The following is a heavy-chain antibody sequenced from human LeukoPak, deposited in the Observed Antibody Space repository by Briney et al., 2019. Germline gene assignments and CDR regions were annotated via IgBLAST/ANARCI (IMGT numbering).Heavy chain of an antibody. CDR1: GGSISSGDYY. V-gene: IGHV4-30-4*01. D-gene: IGHD1-1*01. CDR3: ARGGTNDAFGI. J-gene: IGHJ3*02. Sequence: SQTLSLTCTVSGGSISSGDYYWSWIRQPPGRGLEWIGYIYYSGSTYYNPSLKSRVTISVDTSKNQFSLKLSSVTAADTAVYYCARGGTNDAFGIWGQGTMVTVSS. CDR2: IYYSGST.